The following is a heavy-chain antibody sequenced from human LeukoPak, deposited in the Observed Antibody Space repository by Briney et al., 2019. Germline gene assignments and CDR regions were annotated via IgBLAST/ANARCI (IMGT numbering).Heavy chain of an antibody. J-gene: IGHJ4*02. Sequence: RRSLRLSCAASGFTFSSYGMHWVRQAPGKGLEWVAVISYDGSNKYYADSVKGRFTISRDNSKNTLYLQMNSLRAEDTAVYYCAKLGFSGVGELTLFDYWGQGTLVTVSS. D-gene: IGHD3-10*01. V-gene: IGHV3-30*18. CDR3: AKLGFSGVGELTLFDY. CDR1: GFTFSSYG. CDR2: ISYDGSNK.